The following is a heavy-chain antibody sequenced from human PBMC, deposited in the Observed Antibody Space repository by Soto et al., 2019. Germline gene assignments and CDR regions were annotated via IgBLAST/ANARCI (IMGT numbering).Heavy chain of an antibody. CDR1: GDTFTFYS. Sequence: QVQLVQSGAEVKKPGSSVRVSCKASGDTFTFYSINWVRQAPGLGLEWMGRINPILSMSNYAQRFQGRVTMTADKATSTAYMELSSLRSEATAMSYGASSYGSGYRAFDYWGQGALVTVSS. CDR3: ASSYGSGYRAFDY. V-gene: IGHV1-69*02. CDR2: INPILSMS. D-gene: IGHD3-10*01. J-gene: IGHJ4*02.